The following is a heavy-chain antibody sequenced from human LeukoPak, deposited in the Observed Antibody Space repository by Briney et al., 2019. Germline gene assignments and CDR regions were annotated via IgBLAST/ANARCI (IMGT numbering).Heavy chain of an antibody. CDR2: IRYDGSNK. Sequence: GGSLRLSCAASGFTFSSYGMHWVRQAPGKGLQWVAFIRYDGSNKYYADSVKGRFTISRDNSKNTLYPQMNSLRAEDTAVYYCAKDPSFRPGYFDYWGQGTLVTVSS. CDR1: GFTFSSYG. J-gene: IGHJ4*02. CDR3: AKDPSFRPGYFDY. V-gene: IGHV3-30*02.